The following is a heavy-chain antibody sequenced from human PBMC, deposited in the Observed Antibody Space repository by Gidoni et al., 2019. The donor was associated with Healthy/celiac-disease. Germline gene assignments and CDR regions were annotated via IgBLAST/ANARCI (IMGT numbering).Heavy chain of an antibody. V-gene: IGHV3-23*01. CDR1: GFTFRGYA. CDR3: AKDVNYCTNGVCRPYYFDY. Sequence: EVQLLESGGGLVQPGGYLRLSCAASGFTFRGYALSWVRQAPGKGLEWVSAISGSGGSTYYADSVKGRFTISRDNSKNTLYLQMNSLRAEDTAVYYCAKDVNYCTNGVCRPYYFDYWGQGTLVTVSS. CDR2: ISGSGGST. J-gene: IGHJ4*02. D-gene: IGHD2-8*01.